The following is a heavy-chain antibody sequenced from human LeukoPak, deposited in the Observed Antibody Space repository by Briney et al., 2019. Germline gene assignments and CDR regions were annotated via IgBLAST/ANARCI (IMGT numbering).Heavy chain of an antibody. Sequence: PSETLSLTCDVFDYSITSGYFWGWVRQPPGMGLEWIGSLDHTGTTYYNPSLKSRVTLSTDTSKNQFSLRLISVTAADTAVYYCARGDFYDYGKPFDYWGQRTLVTVSS. D-gene: IGHD3-22*01. CDR1: DYSITSGYF. V-gene: IGHV4-38-2*01. J-gene: IGHJ4*02. CDR3: ARGDFYDYGKPFDY. CDR2: LDHTGTT.